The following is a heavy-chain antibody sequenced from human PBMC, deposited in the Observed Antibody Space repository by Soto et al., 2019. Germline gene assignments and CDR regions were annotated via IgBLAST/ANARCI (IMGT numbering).Heavy chain of an antibody. CDR2: IRSKANSYAT. V-gene: IGHV3-73*01. J-gene: IGHJ6*02. D-gene: IGHD2-2*01. CDR3: TIVVVPAAKGAYYYGMDV. CDR1: GFTFSGSA. Sequence: PGGSLRLSCAASGFTFSGSAMHWVRQASGKGLEWVGRIRSKANSYATAYAASVKGRFTISRDDSKNTAYLQMNSLKTEDTAVYYCTIVVVPAAKGAYYYGMDVWGQGTTVTVS.